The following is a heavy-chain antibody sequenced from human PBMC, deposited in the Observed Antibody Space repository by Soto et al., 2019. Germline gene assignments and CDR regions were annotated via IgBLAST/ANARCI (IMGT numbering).Heavy chain of an antibody. V-gene: IGHV4-34*01. CDR2: VNLSGNT. J-gene: IGHJ4*02. D-gene: IGHD3-16*01. Sequence: SETLSLTCAIYGESFSPYHLSWIRQAPGKGLEWIGEVNLSGNTYYNPSFKARVTMSVDASKNQFSLKMGSLTAADTAIYYCARSPTFYNYVWGNSAYWGQGALVTVSS. CDR1: GESFSPYH. CDR3: ARSPTFYNYVWGNSAY.